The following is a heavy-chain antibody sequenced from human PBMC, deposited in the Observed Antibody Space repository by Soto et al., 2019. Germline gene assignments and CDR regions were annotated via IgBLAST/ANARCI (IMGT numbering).Heavy chain of an antibody. V-gene: IGHV3-23*01. D-gene: IGHD5-12*01. CDR2: ISGSGGST. CDR1: GFTFSSYA. Sequence: GGSLRLSCAASGFTFSSYAMSWVRQAPGKGLEWVSAISGSGGSTYYADSVKGRFTISRDNSKNTLYLQMNSLRAEDTAVYYCAKDRGRYSGYDNTFDYWGQGTLVTVSS. J-gene: IGHJ4*02. CDR3: AKDRGRYSGYDNTFDY.